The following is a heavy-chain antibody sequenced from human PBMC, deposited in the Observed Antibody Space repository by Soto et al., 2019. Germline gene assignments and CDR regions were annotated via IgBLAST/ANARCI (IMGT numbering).Heavy chain of an antibody. J-gene: IGHJ4*02. CDR1: GGSISSYY. CDR3: ARGPPLGH. Sequence: SETLSLTCTVSGGSISSYYWSWIRQPPGKGLEWIGYIYHSGSTYYNPSLKSRVTISVDRSKNQFSLKLSSVTAADTAVYYCARGPPLGHWGQGTLVTVSS. V-gene: IGHV4-59*12. CDR2: IYHSGST.